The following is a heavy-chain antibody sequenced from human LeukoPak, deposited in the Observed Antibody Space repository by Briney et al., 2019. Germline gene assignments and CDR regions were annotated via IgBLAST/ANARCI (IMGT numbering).Heavy chain of an antibody. D-gene: IGHD2-15*01. CDR2: IYYSGST. CDR1: GGSISSYY. CDR3: ARGSGGSGTFDY. Sequence: SQTLSLTCTVSGGSISSYYWSWIRQPPGKGLEWIGYIYYSGSTNYNPSLKSRVTISVDTSKNQFSLKLSSVTAADTAVYYCARGSGGSGTFDYWGQGTLVTVSS. V-gene: IGHV4-59*01. J-gene: IGHJ4*02.